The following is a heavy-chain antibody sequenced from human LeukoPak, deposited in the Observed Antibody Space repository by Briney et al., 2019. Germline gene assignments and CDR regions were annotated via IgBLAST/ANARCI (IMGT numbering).Heavy chain of an antibody. CDR3: ATKGPRRGYFDY. CDR2: IYYTGST. CDR1: GGSVRSDSYY. Sequence: SETLSLTCTVSGGSVRSDSYYWSWIRQPPGKGLEWIGYIYYTGSTNYNPSLKSRVTISVDMSKNQFSLKLTSVTAADTAVYYCATKGPRRGYFDYWGQGTLVTVSS. J-gene: IGHJ4*02. V-gene: IGHV4-61*01.